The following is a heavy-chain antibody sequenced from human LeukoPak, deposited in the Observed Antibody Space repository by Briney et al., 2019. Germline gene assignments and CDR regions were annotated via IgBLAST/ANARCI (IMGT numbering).Heavy chain of an antibody. J-gene: IGHJ4*02. CDR2: IYYSGST. CDR3: ARVTGYRIEDYFDY. Sequence: SETLSLTCAVSGGSISRYYWNWIRQPPGKGLEWIGYIYYSGSTNYNPSLKSRVTISVETSKNEFSPKLRSVTAADTAVYYCARVTGYRIEDYFDYWGQGTLVTVSS. D-gene: IGHD6-13*01. V-gene: IGHV4-59*01. CDR1: GGSISRYY.